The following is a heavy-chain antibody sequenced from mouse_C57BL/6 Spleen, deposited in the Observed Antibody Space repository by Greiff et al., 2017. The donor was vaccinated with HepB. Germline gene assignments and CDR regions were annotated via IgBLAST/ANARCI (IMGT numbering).Heavy chain of an antibody. V-gene: IGHV1-81*01. J-gene: IGHJ2*01. CDR3: ARKTTVVATDY. CDR2: IYPRSGNT. D-gene: IGHD1-1*01. CDR1: GYTFTSYG. Sequence: VKLVESGAELARPGASVKLSCKASGYTFTSYGISWVKQRTGQGLEWIGEIYPRSGNTYYNEKFKGKATLTADKSSSTAYMELRSLTSEDSAVYFCARKTTVVATDYWGQGTTLTVSS.